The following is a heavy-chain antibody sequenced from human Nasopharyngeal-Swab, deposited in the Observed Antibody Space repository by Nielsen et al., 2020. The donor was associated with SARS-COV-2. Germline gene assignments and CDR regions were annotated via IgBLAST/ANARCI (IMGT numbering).Heavy chain of an antibody. Sequence: SETLSLTCTVSNGSINSYYWSWIRQSPGKGLEWIGYIYFSGSTRYNPSLKRRITLSVDTSKNQFSLNLTSVPAADTAVYYCARVALGSYLRGRGMDVWGQGTTVTVSS. D-gene: IGHD3-16*02. CDR3: ARVALGSYLRGRGMDV. V-gene: IGHV4-59*13. CDR1: NGSINSYY. J-gene: IGHJ6*02. CDR2: IYFSGST.